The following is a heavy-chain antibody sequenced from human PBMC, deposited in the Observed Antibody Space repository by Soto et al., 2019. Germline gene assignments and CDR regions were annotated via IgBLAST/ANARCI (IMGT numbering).Heavy chain of an antibody. J-gene: IGHJ4*02. CDR1: GYTFTSYY. V-gene: IGHV1-46*03. Sequence: QVQLVQSGAEVKKPGASVKVSCKASGYTFTSYYMHWVRQAPGQGLEWMGIINPSGGSTSYAQKFQGKVTMTRDTSTSTVYMDLSSLRSEDTAVYYCARDGGSGSPLVYWGQGTLVTVSS. D-gene: IGHD3-10*01. CDR3: ARDGGSGSPLVY. CDR2: INPSGGST.